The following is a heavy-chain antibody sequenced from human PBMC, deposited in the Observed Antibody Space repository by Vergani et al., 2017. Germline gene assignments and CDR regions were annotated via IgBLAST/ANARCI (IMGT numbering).Heavy chain of an antibody. V-gene: IGHV2-5*02. D-gene: IGHD1-26*01. Sequence: QITLKESGPTLVKPTQTLTLTCTFSGFSLSTSGVGVGWIRQPPGKALEWLALIYWDDDKRYSPSLKSRLTITKDTSKNQVVLTMTNMDPVDTATYYCAHRPMYSGSYSSRMSYFDYWGQGTLVTVSS. CDR3: AHRPMYSGSYSSRMSYFDY. J-gene: IGHJ4*02. CDR1: GFSLSTSGVG. CDR2: IYWDDDK.